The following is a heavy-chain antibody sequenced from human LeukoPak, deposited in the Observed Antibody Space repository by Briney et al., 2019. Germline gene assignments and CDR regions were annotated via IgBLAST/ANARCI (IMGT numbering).Heavy chain of an antibody. Sequence: GGSLRLSCSATGFTFSSYAMHWVRQAPGKGLEYVSAISSNGGSTYYADSVKGRFTISRDNSKNTLYLLMSSLRAEDTAVYYCVKAGQWFGELSAFDIWGQGTMVTVSS. V-gene: IGHV3-64D*06. CDR3: VKAGQWFGELSAFDI. D-gene: IGHD3-10*01. J-gene: IGHJ3*02. CDR1: GFTFSSYA. CDR2: ISSNGGST.